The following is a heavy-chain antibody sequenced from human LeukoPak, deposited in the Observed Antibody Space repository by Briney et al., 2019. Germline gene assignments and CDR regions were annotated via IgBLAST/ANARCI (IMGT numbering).Heavy chain of an antibody. V-gene: IGHV4-38-2*01. CDR1: GYSISSGYY. J-gene: IGHJ4*02. D-gene: IGHD2-2*01. Sequence: PSETLSLTCAVSGYSISSGYYWGWIRQPPGKGLEWIGSIYHSGSTYYNPSLKSRITISVDTSKNQFSLKLCSVTAADTAVYYCARGDLPTIVVVPAAIGYWGQGTLVTVSS. CDR2: IYHSGST. CDR3: ARGDLPTIVVVPAAIGY.